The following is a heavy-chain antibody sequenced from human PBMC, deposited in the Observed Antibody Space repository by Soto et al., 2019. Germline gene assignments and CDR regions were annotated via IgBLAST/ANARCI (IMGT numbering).Heavy chain of an antibody. J-gene: IGHJ5*02. CDR2: ISGSGGT. V-gene: IGHV3-23*01. D-gene: IGHD3-10*01. CDR3: AKGASYGSRSYPLDP. CDR1: GFSFSSYA. Sequence: VQLLESGGGLVQPGGSLRLSCAASGFSFSSYAMSWVRQAPGKGLEWVSVISGSGGTDYADSVKGRFTISRDNSKSTLYLRMNNLRADDTAVYYCAKGASYGSRSYPLDPWGQGTLVTVSS.